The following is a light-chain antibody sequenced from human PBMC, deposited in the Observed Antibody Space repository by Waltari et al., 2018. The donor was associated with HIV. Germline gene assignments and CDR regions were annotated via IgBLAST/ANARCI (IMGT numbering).Light chain of an antibody. J-gene: IGKJ4*01. Sequence: VLPQSPVTLSSSLGEGATSSCRASQSVGTFLAWYQHKPGQAPRLLIYDAYKRASGIPARFSGTGSGTDYTLTISSLEPEDFAVYYCQQRSEWPLTFGGGTKVDI. CDR1: QSVGTF. CDR3: QQRSEWPLT. CDR2: DAY. V-gene: IGKV3-11*01.